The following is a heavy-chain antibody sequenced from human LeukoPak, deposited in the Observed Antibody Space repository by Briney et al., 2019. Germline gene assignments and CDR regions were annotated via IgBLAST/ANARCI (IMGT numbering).Heavy chain of an antibody. CDR3: TRSASISGDCSSTSCPPSNYYYYMDV. CDR1: GYTFGSYN. CDR2: ISSSSSAI. D-gene: IGHD2-2*01. V-gene: IGHV3-48*01. Sequence: GGSLRLSCAASGYTFGSYNFIWVRQAPGKGPEWVSYISSSSSAIHYADSVKGRFTISRDNAKNSLYLQMNSLRAEDTAVYYCTRSASISGDCSSTSCPPSNYYYYMDVWGKGTTVTVSS. J-gene: IGHJ6*03.